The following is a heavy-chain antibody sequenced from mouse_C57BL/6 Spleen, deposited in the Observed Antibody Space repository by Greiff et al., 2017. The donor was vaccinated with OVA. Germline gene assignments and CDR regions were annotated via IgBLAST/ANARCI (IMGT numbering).Heavy chain of an antibody. D-gene: IGHD2-4*01. CDR2: ISSGSSTI. J-gene: IGHJ4*01. Sequence: EVKLVESGGGLVKPGGSLKLSCAASGFTFSDYGMHWVRRAPEKGLEWVAYISSGSSTIYYADTVKGRFTISRDNAKNTLFLQMTSLRSEDTAMYYCARSDYDGAMDYWGQGTSVTVSS. CDR1: GFTFSDYG. CDR3: ARSDYDGAMDY. V-gene: IGHV5-17*01.